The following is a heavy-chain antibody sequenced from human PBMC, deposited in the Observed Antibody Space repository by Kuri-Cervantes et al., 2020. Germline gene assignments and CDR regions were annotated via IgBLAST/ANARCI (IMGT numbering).Heavy chain of an antibody. CDR1: GFTFSNAW. D-gene: IGHD2-21*02. J-gene: IGHJ4*02. CDR3: TTDHIVVVTAVRYFDY. Sequence: GESLKISCAASGFTFSNAWMSWVRQAPGKGLEWVGRIKSKTDGGTTDYAAPVKGRFTISRDDSKNTLYLQMNSLKTEDTAVYYCTTDHIVVVTAVRYFDYWGQGTLVTVSS. CDR2: IKSKTDGGTT. V-gene: IGHV3-15*01.